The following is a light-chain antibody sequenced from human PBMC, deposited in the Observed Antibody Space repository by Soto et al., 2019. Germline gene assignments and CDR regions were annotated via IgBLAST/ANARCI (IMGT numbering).Light chain of an antibody. Sequence: AIQMTQSPSSLSASVGDTVTITCRASRGVGHDLGWYQQKPGKAPKLLIYHASTLQSGVPSRFSGSGSGTDFTLTISSLQAEDFATYYCLQDYDNPLPVGGGTKVEI. CDR2: HAS. CDR3: LQDYDNPLP. V-gene: IGKV1-6*01. J-gene: IGKJ4*01. CDR1: RGVGHD.